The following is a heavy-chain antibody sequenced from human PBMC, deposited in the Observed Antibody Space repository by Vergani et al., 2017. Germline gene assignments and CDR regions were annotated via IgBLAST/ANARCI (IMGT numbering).Heavy chain of an antibody. CDR1: GFTFSSYG. CDR2: ISYDGSNK. J-gene: IGHJ4*02. D-gene: IGHD3-10*01. Sequence: QVQLVESGRGVVQPGRSLRLSCAASGFTFSSYGMHWVRQAPGKGLEWVAVISYDGSNKYYADSVKGRFTISRDNSKNTLYLQMNSLRAEDTAVYYCAKFRGVGFGELWAPIDYWGQGTLVTVSS. CDR3: AKFRGVGFGELWAPIDY. V-gene: IGHV3-30*18.